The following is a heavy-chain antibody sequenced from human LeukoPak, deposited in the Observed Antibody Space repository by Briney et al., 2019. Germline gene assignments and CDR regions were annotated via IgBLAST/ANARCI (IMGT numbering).Heavy chain of an antibody. CDR1: GGTFSSYA. J-gene: IGHJ4*02. CDR2: IIPIFGTA. V-gene: IGHV1-69*13. D-gene: IGHD4-17*01. Sequence: ASVTVSCKASGGTFSSYAISWVRQAPGQGLEWMGGIIPIFGTANYAQKFQGRVTITADESTSTAYMELSSLRSEDTAVYYCAREVGDYDAPFDYWGQGTLVTVSS. CDR3: AREVGDYDAPFDY.